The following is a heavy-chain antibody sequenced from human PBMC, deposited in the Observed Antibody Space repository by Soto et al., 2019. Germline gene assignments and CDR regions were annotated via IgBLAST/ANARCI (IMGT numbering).Heavy chain of an antibody. D-gene: IGHD3-10*01. CDR3: AKDRAMVRGVITADFDY. CDR2: ISYDGSNK. Sequence: GGSLRLSCAASGFTFSSYGMHWVRQAPGKGLEWVAVISYDGSNKYYADSVKGRFTISRDNSKNTLYLQMNSLRAEDTAVYYCAKDRAMVRGVITADFDYWGQGTLVTVSS. V-gene: IGHV3-30*18. CDR1: GFTFSSYG. J-gene: IGHJ4*02.